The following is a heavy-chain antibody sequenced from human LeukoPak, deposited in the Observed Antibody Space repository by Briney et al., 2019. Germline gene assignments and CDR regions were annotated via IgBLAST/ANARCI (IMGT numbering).Heavy chain of an antibody. D-gene: IGHD3-3*01. CDR1: GGSISSYY. CDR3: ARVATIFGVVRNYYYYYMDV. CDR2: IYYSGST. Sequence: PSETLSLTCTVSGGSISSYYWSWLRQPPGKGLEWIGYIYYSGSTNYNPSLKSRVTISVDTSKNQFSLKLSSVTAADTAVYYCARVATIFGVVRNYYYYYMDVWGKGTTVTASS. J-gene: IGHJ6*03. V-gene: IGHV4-59*01.